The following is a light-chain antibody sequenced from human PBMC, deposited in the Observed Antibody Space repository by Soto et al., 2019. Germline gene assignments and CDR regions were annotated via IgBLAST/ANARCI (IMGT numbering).Light chain of an antibody. CDR2: GAS. CDR3: PQYGSSPLT. CDR1: QSVSSSY. Sequence: EIVLTQSPGTLSLSPGGRATLSCRASQSVSSSYLAWYQQKPGQAPRLLIYGASSRATGIPDRFSGSGSGTDFTLTISRLEPEDFAVYYCPQYGSSPLTFGGGTKVDIK. V-gene: IGKV3-20*01. J-gene: IGKJ4*01.